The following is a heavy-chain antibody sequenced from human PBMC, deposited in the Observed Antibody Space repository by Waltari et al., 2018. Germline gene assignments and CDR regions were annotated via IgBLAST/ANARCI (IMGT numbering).Heavy chain of an antibody. J-gene: IGHJ5*02. D-gene: IGHD6-19*01. CDR1: GYSISSGYY. CDR2: IYHSGST. Sequence: QVQLQESGPGLVKPSETLSLTCAVSGYSISSGYYWGWIRQPPGKGLEWIGSIYHSGSTYYNPSLKSRVTISVDTSKNQFSLKLSSVTAADTAVYYCARVGARGWLDPPTAWFDPWGQGTLVTVSS. CDR3: ARVGARGWLDPPTAWFDP. V-gene: IGHV4-38-2*01.